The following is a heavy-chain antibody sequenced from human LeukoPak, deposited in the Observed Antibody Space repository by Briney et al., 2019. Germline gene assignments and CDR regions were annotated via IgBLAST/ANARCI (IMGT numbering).Heavy chain of an antibody. CDR1: GFTFSTYS. CDR2: ITSSSSYI. D-gene: IGHD2-2*01. CDR3: ARDGLYCSSTNCYFDY. J-gene: IGHJ4*02. V-gene: IGHV3-21*01. Sequence: GGSLRLPCAASGFTFSTYSMNWVRQAPGKGLEWVSSITSSSSYIYYADSVKGRFTISRDNAKNSLYLQMNSLRAEDTAVYYCARDGLYCSSTNCYFDYWGQGTLVTVSS.